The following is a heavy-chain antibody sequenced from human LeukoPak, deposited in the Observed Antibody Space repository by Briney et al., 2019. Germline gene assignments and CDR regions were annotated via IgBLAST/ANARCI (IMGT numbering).Heavy chain of an antibody. D-gene: IGHD3-3*01. Sequence: GGSLRLSCAASGFTFSNYGIHWVRQAPGKGLEWVAVISYDGSNKYYTDSVKGRFTISRDNSKNTLYLQMNSLRGEDTAVYYCAKDQGKFWSGHDYWGQGTLVTVSS. CDR1: GFTFSNYG. J-gene: IGHJ4*02. V-gene: IGHV3-30*18. CDR2: ISYDGSNK. CDR3: AKDQGKFWSGHDY.